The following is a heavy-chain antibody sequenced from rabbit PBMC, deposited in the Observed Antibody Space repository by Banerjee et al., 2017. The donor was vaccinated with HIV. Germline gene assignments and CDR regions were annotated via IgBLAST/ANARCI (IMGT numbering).Heavy chain of an antibody. CDR3: ARDQAGSAGWGYVKL. Sequence: QEQLEESGGDLVKPEGSLTLTCTASGFSFSSNYWLCWVRQAPGKGLEWIACIGAGSSGSTYYASWAKGRFTISKTSSTTVTLQMTSLTAADTATYFCARDQAGSAGWGYVKLWGPGTLVTVS. V-gene: IGHV1S45*01. D-gene: IGHD4-2*01. J-gene: IGHJ6*01. CDR1: GFSFSSNYW. CDR2: IGAGSSGST.